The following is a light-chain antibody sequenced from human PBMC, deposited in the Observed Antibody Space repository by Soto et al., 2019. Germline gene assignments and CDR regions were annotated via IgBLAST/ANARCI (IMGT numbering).Light chain of an antibody. CDR3: SSYTTSTTQV. J-gene: IGLJ2*01. V-gene: IGLV2-14*01. CDR2: DVR. Sequence: QSVLTQPASVSGSPGQSITISCTGTSSDVGSYNYVSWYQQHPGKAPKLMIYDVRNRPSGVSDRFSGSKSGKTASLTIFGLQAEDESDYYCSSYTTSTTQVFGGGTKVTVL. CDR1: SSDVGSYNY.